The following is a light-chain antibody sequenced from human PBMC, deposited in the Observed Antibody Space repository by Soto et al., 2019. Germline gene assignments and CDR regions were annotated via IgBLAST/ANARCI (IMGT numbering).Light chain of an antibody. CDR2: EVN. V-gene: IGLV2-8*01. J-gene: IGLJ2*01. CDR1: SSDVGGYKF. CDR3: SSYAGSNNLL. Sequence: QSALTQPPSASGSPGQSVTISCTGTSSDVGGYKFVSWYQQHPGKAPKLIIYEVNQRPSGVPDRFSGSKSDNTASLAVSGLQADDEADYYCSSYAGSNNLLFGGGTKVTVL.